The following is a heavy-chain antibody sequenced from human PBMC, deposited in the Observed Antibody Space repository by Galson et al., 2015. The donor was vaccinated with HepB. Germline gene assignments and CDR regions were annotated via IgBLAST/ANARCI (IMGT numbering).Heavy chain of an antibody. CDR3: ARVGRGLAAGAPTPGLLYDY. D-gene: IGHD2-15*01. V-gene: IGHV3-11*01. CDR1: GFSFSDYF. Sequence: SLRLSCAASGFSFSDYFMTWIRQAPGKGLEWVSYISKNGHTYADSVKGRFTISRDNAKNSLHLEMNSLRAEDTALYYCARVGRGLAAGAPTPGLLYDYWGQGTLVTVSS. CDR2: ISKNGHT. J-gene: IGHJ4*02.